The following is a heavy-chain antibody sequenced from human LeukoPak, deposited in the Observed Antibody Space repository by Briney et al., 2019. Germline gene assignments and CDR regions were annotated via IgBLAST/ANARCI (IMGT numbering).Heavy chain of an antibody. Sequence: GGSLRLSCAASGFTFSSYGMHWVRQAPGKGLEWVAVIWYDGSNKYYADSVKGRFTISRDNSKNTLYQQMNSLRAEDTAVYYCAKGKDLQWPASYYFDYWGQGTLVTVSS. CDR2: IWYDGSNK. CDR1: GFTFSSYG. CDR3: AKGKDLQWPASYYFDY. D-gene: IGHD6-19*01. J-gene: IGHJ4*02. V-gene: IGHV3-33*06.